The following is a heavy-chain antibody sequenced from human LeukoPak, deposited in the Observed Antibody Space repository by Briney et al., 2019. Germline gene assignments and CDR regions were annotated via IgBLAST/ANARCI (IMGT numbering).Heavy chain of an antibody. D-gene: IGHD3-10*01. CDR2: IRSSGSTI. V-gene: IGHV3-11*04. CDR3: ARGRGRLLWFGELSSNYYFDY. Sequence: TGGSLRLSCAASGFSFTDYYMSWIRQAPGKGLEWVSSIRSSGSTIYYADSVKGRFTISRDNANNSLYLQMNSLRAEDTAVYYCARGRGRLLWFGELSSNYYFDYWGQGTLVTVSS. CDR1: GFSFTDYY. J-gene: IGHJ4*02.